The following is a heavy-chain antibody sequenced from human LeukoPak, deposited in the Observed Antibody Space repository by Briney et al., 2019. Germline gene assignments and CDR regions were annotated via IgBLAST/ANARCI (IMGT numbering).Heavy chain of an antibody. V-gene: IGHV1-18*01. Sequence: ASVKVSCKASGYTFTSYGISWVRQAPGQGLEWMGWISAYNGNTNYAQKLQGRVTMTTDTSTSTAYMGLRSLRSDDTAVYYCARVLAYYYDSSGYYPYFDYWGQGTPVTVSS. D-gene: IGHD3-22*01. CDR1: GYTFTSYG. CDR3: ARVLAYYYDSSGYYPYFDY. J-gene: IGHJ4*02. CDR2: ISAYNGNT.